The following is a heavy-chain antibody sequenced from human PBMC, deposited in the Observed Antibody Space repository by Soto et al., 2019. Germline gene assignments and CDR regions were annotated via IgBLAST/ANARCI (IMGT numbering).Heavy chain of an antibody. J-gene: IGHJ6*02. V-gene: IGHV2-5*01. CDR3: AHRRSVADPRSRMERYYYGMDV. D-gene: IGHD6-19*01. Sequence: SGPTLVKPTQTLTLTCTFSGFSLSTSGVGVGWIRQPPGKALEWLALIYWNDDKRYSPSLKSRLTITKDTSKNQVVLTMTNMDPVDTATYYCAHRRSVADPRSRMERYYYGMDVWGQGTTVTVSS. CDR1: GFSLSTSGVG. CDR2: IYWNDDK.